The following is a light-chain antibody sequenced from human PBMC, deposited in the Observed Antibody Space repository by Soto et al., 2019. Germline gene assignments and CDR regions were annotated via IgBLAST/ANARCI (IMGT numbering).Light chain of an antibody. CDR2: RAS. CDR3: QQYGSSSWT. J-gene: IGKJ1*01. CDR1: QSVSSR. V-gene: IGKV3-15*01. Sequence: EIVLTQSPVTLSLSPGERATLSCRASQSVSSRLAWYQQKPGQAPRLLIYRASSRATGISGSFSGSGSGTEFTLTITSLQSEDFAVYYCQQYGSSSWTFGQGTKVDI.